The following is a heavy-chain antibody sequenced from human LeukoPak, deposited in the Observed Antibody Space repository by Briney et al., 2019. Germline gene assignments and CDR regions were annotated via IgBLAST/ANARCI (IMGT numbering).Heavy chain of an antibody. CDR1: GFTFSSYG. V-gene: IGHV3-30*18. CDR3: AKETYSDSSAYFDY. Sequence: GGSLRLSCAASGFTFSSYGMHWVRQAPGEGLEWVAVISYDGSNKYYADLVKGRFTISRDSSKNTLYLLLDSLRPDDTAVYYCAKETYSDSSAYFDYWGQGTLVTVSS. J-gene: IGHJ4*02. D-gene: IGHD3-22*01. CDR2: ISYDGSNK.